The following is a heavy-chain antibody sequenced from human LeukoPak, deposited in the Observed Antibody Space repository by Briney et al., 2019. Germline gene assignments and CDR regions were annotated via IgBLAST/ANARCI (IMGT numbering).Heavy chain of an antibody. J-gene: IGHJ5*02. CDR2: INPIFGTA. CDR1: GGTFSSYP. Sequence: GSSVKLSCTASGGTFSSYPIGWVRQAPGHGLEWMGGINPIFGTANYAQKFQGRVTVTTDEYTRTAYLELSSPRSEDTAMCDWTRDNCAGANWFDPWGQGTLVSVSS. D-gene: IGHD1-1*01. CDR3: TRDNCAGANWFDP. V-gene: IGHV1-69*05.